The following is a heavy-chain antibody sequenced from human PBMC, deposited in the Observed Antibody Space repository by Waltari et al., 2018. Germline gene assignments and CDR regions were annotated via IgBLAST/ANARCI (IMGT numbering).Heavy chain of an antibody. CDR3: VTMRGDV. D-gene: IGHD3-10*01. J-gene: IGHJ6*02. CDR2: MSNEGRI. CDR1: GFIVSSDF. Sequence: EVQLVESGGGLIQPGGCLRLSCAVSGFIVSSDFMSWVRQAHGEGVGARVGQESGRGQGEVRLMSNEGRIYYADAVKGRFTISRDSSKNTLDLHMNSLRAEDTAVYYCVTMRGDVWGQGTTVTVSS. V-gene: IGHV3-53*02.